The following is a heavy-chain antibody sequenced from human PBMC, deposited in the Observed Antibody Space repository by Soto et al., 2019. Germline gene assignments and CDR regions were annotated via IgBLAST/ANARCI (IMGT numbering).Heavy chain of an antibody. CDR2: IKRTSDII. V-gene: IGHV3-48*02. J-gene: IGHJ4*02. D-gene: IGHD5-18*01. CDR3: ARDPGGYSYNFDH. CDR1: GFTFGSYS. Sequence: GGSLRLSCEASGFTFGSYSMNWVRQAPGRGLEWVSYIKRTSDIIYYADSVRGRFTISRDNAKNSLYLQMNSLRDDDTAVYYCARDPGGYSYNFDHWGQGILVTVSS.